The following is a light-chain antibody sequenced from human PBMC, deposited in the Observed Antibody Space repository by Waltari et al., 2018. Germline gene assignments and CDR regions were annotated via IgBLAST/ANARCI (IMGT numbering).Light chain of an antibody. CDR1: QSVRGY. Sequence: EIVLTQSPATLSLSPGERATLSCRASQSVRGYLAWYQQKPGQAPRLLIHGASTRATGIPARFSGTGSGTEFTLTISSLQSEDFAVYFCQQYNDWPPMYTFGQGTKLEIK. CDR2: GAS. V-gene: IGKV3-15*01. CDR3: QQYNDWPPMYT. J-gene: IGKJ2*01.